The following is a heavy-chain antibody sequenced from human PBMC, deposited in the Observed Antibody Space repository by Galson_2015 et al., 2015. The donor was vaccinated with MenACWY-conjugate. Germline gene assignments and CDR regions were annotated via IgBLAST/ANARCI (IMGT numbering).Heavy chain of an antibody. Sequence: SLRLSCAASGFTFSSYWMSRVRQAPGKGLEWVANIKQDGSEKYYVDSVKGRFTISRDNAKNSLYLQMNSLRAEDTAVYYCAREGPVVITGVRYYYYGMDVWGQGTTVTVSS. CDR1: GFTFSSYW. V-gene: IGHV3-7*03. CDR3: AREGPVVITGVRYYYYGMDV. D-gene: IGHD3-22*01. J-gene: IGHJ6*02. CDR2: IKQDGSEK.